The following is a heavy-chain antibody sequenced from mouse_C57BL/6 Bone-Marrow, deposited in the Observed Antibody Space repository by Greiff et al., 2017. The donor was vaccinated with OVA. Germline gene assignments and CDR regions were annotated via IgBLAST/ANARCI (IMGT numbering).Heavy chain of an antibody. CDR2: IRNKANGYTT. D-gene: IGHD2-4*01. J-gene: IGHJ3*01. V-gene: IGHV7-3*01. CDR1: GFTFTDYY. Sequence: EVQLVESGGGSVQPGGSLSLSCAASGFTFTDYYMSWVRQPPGKALEWLGFIRNKANGYTTEYSASVKGRFTISRDNSQSILYLQMNALRAEDSATYYCATNYDDSAWFAYWGQGTLVTVSA. CDR3: ATNYDDSAWFAY.